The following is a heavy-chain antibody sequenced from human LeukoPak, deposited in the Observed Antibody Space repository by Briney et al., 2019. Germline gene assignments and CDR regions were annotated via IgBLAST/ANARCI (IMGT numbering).Heavy chain of an antibody. CDR1: GFTFSSYG. CDR2: ISYDGSNK. D-gene: IGHD3-10*01. CDR3: AKDPAYYGSGTFDY. J-gene: IGHJ4*02. Sequence: GGSLRLSCAASGFTFSSYGMHWVRQAPGKGLEWVAVISYDGSNKYYADSVKGRFTISRDNSKNTLYLQMNSLRAEDTAVYYCAKDPAYYGSGTFDYWGQGTLVTVSS. V-gene: IGHV3-30*18.